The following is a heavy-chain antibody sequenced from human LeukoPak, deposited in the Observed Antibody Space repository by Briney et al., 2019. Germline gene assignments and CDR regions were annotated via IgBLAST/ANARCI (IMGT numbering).Heavy chain of an antibody. V-gene: IGHV4-34*01. CDR1: GGSFSGYY. Sequence: SETLSLTCAVYGGSFSGYYWSWIRQPQGKGLEWIGEINHSGSTNYNPSLRSRVTISVDTSKNQFSLKLSSVTAADTAVYYCARGYSDYSYWGQGTLVTVSS. D-gene: IGHD4-11*01. CDR2: INHSGST. J-gene: IGHJ4*02. CDR3: ARGYSDYSY.